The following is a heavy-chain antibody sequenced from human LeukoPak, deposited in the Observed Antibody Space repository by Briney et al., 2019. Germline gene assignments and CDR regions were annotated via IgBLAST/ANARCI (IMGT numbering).Heavy chain of an antibody. D-gene: IGHD2-2*01. CDR3: ARSASTSSRSVFDC. J-gene: IGHJ3*01. V-gene: IGHV4-59*01. CDR1: GGSISSYY. CDR2: SHYSGTT. Sequence: SETLSLTCTVSGGSISSYYWSWIRQPPGKGLEWIGYSHYSGTTNSNPSLKSRGTISVDTSKNQFSLTLSSVTAADTAVYYCARSASTSSRSVFDCWGQGTVVTVSS.